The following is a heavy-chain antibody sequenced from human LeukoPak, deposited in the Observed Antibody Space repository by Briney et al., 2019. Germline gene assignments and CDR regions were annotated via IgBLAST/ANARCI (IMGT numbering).Heavy chain of an antibody. CDR3: ARGVAAAGTFPLLDYYYGMDV. J-gene: IGHJ6*02. CDR2: MNPNSGNT. D-gene: IGHD6-13*01. CDR1: GYTFTSYD. Sequence: GASVKVSCKASGYTFTSYDINWVRQATGQGLEWMGWMNPNSGNTGYAQKFQGRVTMTRNTSISTAYMELSSLRSEDTAVYYCARGVAAAGTFPLLDYYYGMDVWGQGTTVTVSS. V-gene: IGHV1-8*01.